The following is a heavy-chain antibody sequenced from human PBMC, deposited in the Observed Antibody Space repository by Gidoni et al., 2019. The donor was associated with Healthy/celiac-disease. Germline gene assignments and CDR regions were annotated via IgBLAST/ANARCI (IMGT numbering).Heavy chain of an antibody. J-gene: IGHJ3*02. D-gene: IGHD2-15*01. Sequence: QVQLVESGGGVVQPGRSLRLSCAGSGFTFSSYGMHWVRQAPGKGLEWVAVISYDGSNKYYADSVKGRFTISRDNSKNTLYLQMNSLRAEDTAVYYCAKFDGYRDAFDIWGQGTMVTVSS. CDR1: GFTFSSYG. CDR2: ISYDGSNK. V-gene: IGHV3-30*18. CDR3: AKFDGYRDAFDI.